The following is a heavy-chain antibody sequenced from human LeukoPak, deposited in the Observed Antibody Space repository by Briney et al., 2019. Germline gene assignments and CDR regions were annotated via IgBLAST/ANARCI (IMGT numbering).Heavy chain of an antibody. CDR2: ISSSSSYI. V-gene: IGHV3-21*01. D-gene: IGHD6-13*01. J-gene: IGHJ4*02. CDR1: GFTFSSYS. Sequence: GGSLRLSCAASGFTFSSYSMNWVRQAPGKGLEWVSSISSSSSYIYYADSVKGRFTISRDNAKNSLYLQMNSLRAEDTAVYYCARFHVVYSSSWGVDYWGQGTLVTVSS. CDR3: ARFHVVYSSSWGVDY.